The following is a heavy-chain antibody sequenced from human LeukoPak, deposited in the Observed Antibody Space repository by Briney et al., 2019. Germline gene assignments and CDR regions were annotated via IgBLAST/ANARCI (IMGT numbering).Heavy chain of an antibody. J-gene: IGHJ4*02. CDR3: ARGRWRYGSGSYCQYAVGFDY. D-gene: IGHD3-10*01. CDR1: GFTFSSYA. Sequence: GRSLRLSCAASGFTFSSYAMHWVRQAPGKGLEWVAVISYDGSNKYYADSVKGRFTISRDNSKNTLYLQMNSLRAEDTAVYYCARGRWRYGSGSYCQYAVGFDYWGQGTLVTVSS. CDR2: ISYDGSNK. V-gene: IGHV3-30*04.